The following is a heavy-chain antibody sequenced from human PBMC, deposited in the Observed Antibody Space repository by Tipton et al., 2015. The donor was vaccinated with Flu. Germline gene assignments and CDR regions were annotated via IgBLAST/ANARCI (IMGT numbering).Heavy chain of an antibody. CDR1: GYSISRGYY. Sequence: LRLSCAVSGYSISRGYYWGWIRQPPGKGLEWIGSIYHNGDIHFNPSLKSRVSISVDTSNNRFSLNLSSVTAADTAVYYCARAEIGDFDYWGQGTLVTVSS. D-gene: IGHD2/OR15-2a*01. CDR3: ARAEIGDFDY. J-gene: IGHJ4*02. CDR2: IYHNGDI. V-gene: IGHV4-38-2*01.